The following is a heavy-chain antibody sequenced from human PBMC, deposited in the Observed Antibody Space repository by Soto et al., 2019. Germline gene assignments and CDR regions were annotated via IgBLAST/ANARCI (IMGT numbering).Heavy chain of an antibody. J-gene: IGHJ4*02. CDR2: ISSSYTI. Sequence: GGSLRLSCTASGFTFNTYNMNWVRQAPGKGLEWVSYISSSYTIKYADSVEGRFTVSRDNGKKSLYLQMNSLRDEDTAVYFCAREISLSAGSYFDSWGQGTLVTVSS. CDR3: AREISLSAGSYFDS. CDR1: GFTFNTYN. V-gene: IGHV3-48*02. D-gene: IGHD3-10*01.